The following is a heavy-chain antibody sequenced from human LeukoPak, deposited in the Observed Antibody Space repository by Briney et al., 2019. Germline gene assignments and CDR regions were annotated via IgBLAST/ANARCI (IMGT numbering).Heavy chain of an antibody. V-gene: IGHV3-23*01. CDR1: GVTLSNYG. J-gene: IGHJ4*02. CDR2: ISGSGGGT. D-gene: IGHD2-21*01. Sequence: GGSLRLSCAVSGVTLSNYGMSWVRQAPGRGLEWVAGISGSGGGTNYADSVKGRFTISRDNPKNTLYLQMNSLGVEDTAVYFCAKRGVVIRVILVGFHKEANYFDSWGQGALVTVSS. CDR3: AKRGVVIRVILVGFHKEANYFDS.